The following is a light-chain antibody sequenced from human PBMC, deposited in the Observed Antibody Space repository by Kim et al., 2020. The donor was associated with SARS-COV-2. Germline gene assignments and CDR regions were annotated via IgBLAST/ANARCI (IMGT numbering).Light chain of an antibody. V-gene: IGLV2-11*03. Sequence: GQSVTISCTGTSSDVGGYNYVSWYQQHPGKAPKLMIYDVSKRPSGVPDRFSASRSGSTASLTISGLQAEDEGQYYCCSYAGTYTWVFGGGTQLTVL. J-gene: IGLJ3*02. CDR1: SSDVGGYNY. CDR3: CSYAGTYTWV. CDR2: DVS.